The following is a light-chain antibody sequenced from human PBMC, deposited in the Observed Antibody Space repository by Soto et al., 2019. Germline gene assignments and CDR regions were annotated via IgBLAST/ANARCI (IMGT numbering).Light chain of an antibody. CDR1: SSSIGAGYD. CDR3: QSFDNSVYGYV. V-gene: IGLV1-40*01. CDR2: ANS. J-gene: IGLJ1*01. Sequence: QSVLAQPPSVSGAPGQRVTISCAGSSSSIGAGYDVHWYQQLPGAAPKLLIYANSNRPSGVPDRFSGSKSGTSASLAITGLHAEDEADYYCQSFDNSVYGYVFGPGTQGT.